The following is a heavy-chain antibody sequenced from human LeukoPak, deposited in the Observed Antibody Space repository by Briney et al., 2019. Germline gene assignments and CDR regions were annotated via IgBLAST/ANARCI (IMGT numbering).Heavy chain of an antibody. J-gene: IGHJ4*02. V-gene: IGHV3-30-3*01. CDR1: GFTFSSYA. D-gene: IGHD6-13*01. CDR2: ISYDGSNK. CDR3: ARVYSSSWDGYLDY. Sequence: SGGSLRLSCAASGFTFSSYAMHWVRQAPGKGLEWVAVISYDGSNKYYADSVKGRFTISRDNSKNTLYLQMNSLRAEDTAVYYCARVYSSSWDGYLDYWGQGTLVTVSS.